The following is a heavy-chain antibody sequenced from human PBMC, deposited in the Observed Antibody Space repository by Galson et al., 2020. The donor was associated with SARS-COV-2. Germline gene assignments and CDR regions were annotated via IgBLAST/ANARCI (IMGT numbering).Heavy chain of an antibody. CDR3: ARSGKLYCSGGTCYFDL. CDR2: ISGYNGNT. J-gene: IGHJ4*02. Sequence: ASVKVSCRTSGYRFTGYGISWVRQAPGQGLEWMSWISGYNGNTDYAQNIQGRVTLTTDTSATTAYMELTNLCSDDTAVYYCARSGKLYCSGGTCYFDLWGQGTLVTVSS. V-gene: IGHV1-18*01. CDR1: GYRFTGYG. D-gene: IGHD2-15*01.